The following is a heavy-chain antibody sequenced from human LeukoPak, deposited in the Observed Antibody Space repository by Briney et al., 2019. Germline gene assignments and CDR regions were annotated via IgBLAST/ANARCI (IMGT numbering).Heavy chain of an antibody. J-gene: IGHJ6*03. V-gene: IGHV3-23*01. CDR3: ARDPYNWNYGVPMDV. CDR2: ISGGGVST. D-gene: IGHD1-7*01. CDR1: GFTFSSYA. Sequence: QPGGSLRLSCAASGFTFSSYAMTWVRQAPGKGLQWVSAISGGGVSTYYADSVKGRFTISRDNSKNTLYLQMNSLRAEDTAVYYCARDPYNWNYGVPMDVWGKGTTVTVSS.